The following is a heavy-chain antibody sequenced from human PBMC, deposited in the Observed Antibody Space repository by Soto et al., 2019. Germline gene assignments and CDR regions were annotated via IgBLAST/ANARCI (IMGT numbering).Heavy chain of an antibody. Sequence: LRLSCAASGFTFSSHGMHWVRQAPGKGLEWVAVISSDERNKYYGDSVKGRFTISRDNSKNTLYLHMNSLRIEDTAVYYCAKDQNVLRFLQWLTALDYWGQGTLVTVSS. V-gene: IGHV3-30*18. D-gene: IGHD3-3*01. CDR3: AKDQNVLRFLQWLTALDY. CDR2: ISSDERNK. J-gene: IGHJ4*02. CDR1: GFTFSSHG.